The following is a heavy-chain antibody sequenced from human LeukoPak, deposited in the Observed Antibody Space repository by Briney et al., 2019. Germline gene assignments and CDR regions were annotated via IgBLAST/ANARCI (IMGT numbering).Heavy chain of an antibody. Sequence: SVKVSYTASGGTFSSYAISWVRQAPGQGLEWMGEIIPIFGTANYAQKFQGRVTITADESTSTAYMELSSLRSEDTAVYYCAREGEDGYNIDYWGQGTLVTVSS. D-gene: IGHD5-24*01. CDR1: GGTFSSYA. J-gene: IGHJ4*02. V-gene: IGHV1-69*13. CDR3: AREGEDGYNIDY. CDR2: IIPIFGTA.